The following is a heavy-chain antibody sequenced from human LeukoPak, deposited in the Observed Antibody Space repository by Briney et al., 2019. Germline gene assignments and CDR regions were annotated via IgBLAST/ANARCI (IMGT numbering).Heavy chain of an antibody. CDR2: ITSSSNYI. V-gene: IGHV3-21*03. Sequence: GGSLRLSCVATGFTSDDYGMNWVRQAPGKGLEWVSSITSSSNYIYYADSVKGRFTISRDNAKNSLYLQMNSLRAEDTTVYYCARDCWDYGSGSYCGIDYWGQGTLVTVSS. J-gene: IGHJ4*02. D-gene: IGHD3-10*01. CDR3: ARDCWDYGSGSYCGIDY. CDR1: GFTSDDYG.